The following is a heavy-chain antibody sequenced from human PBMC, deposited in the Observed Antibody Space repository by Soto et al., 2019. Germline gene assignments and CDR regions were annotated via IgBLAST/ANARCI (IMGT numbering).Heavy chain of an antibody. D-gene: IGHD1-20*01. CDR1: GGSISSYY. Sequence: SETLSLTCTVSGGSISSYYWSWIRQPPGKGLEWIGYIYYSGSTNYNPSLKSRVTISVDTSKNQFSLKLSSVTAADTAVYYCARRVYPSITGMSDNWFDPWGQGTLVTVSS. CDR3: ARRVYPSITGMSDNWFDP. CDR2: IYYSGST. V-gene: IGHV4-59*08. J-gene: IGHJ5*02.